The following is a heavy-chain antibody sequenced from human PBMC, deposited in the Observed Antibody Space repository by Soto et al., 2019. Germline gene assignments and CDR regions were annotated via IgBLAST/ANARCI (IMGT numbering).Heavy chain of an antibody. J-gene: IGHJ4*02. CDR3: TRDRGTSMITKLFDY. D-gene: IGHD3-16*01. Sequence: ASVKVSCKTSGYTFTSFGIALVRQAPGQGLEWMGIINPSGGGTSYAQKFQSRVTMTIDSSTSTVYMELSSLIYDDTAVYYCTRDRGTSMITKLFDYWGQGTLVTVSS. V-gene: IGHV1-46*03. CDR2: INPSGGGT. CDR1: GYTFTSFG.